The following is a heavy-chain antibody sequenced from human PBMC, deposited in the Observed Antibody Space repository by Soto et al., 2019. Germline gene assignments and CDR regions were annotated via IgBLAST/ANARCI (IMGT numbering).Heavy chain of an antibody. J-gene: IGHJ6*02. D-gene: IGHD2-2*01. V-gene: IGHV1-69*01. CDR2: IIPIFGTA. Sequence: QVQLVRSGAEVKKPGSSVKVSCKASGGTFSSYAISWVRQAPGQGREWMGGIIPIFGTANYAQKFQGRFTITAHESTSTAYMELSSLRSEDTAVYSCARAPRIVVIPAANRNGRYSYGMDVWGQGTTVTVSS. CDR3: ARAPRIVVIPAANRNGRYSYGMDV. CDR1: GGTFSSYA.